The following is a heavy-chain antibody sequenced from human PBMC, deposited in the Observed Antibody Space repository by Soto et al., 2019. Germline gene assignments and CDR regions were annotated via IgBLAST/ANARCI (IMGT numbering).Heavy chain of an antibody. Sequence: QVQLVQSGAEVKKPGSSVRVSCQASGATFNTITINWVRQAPGQGLEWMGGFVPVFGSATYAQQFRGRLTISADASTRTFYMHLRELKSGDTALYFCVREDDTTGSYSWFDPWGPGTLVTVSS. V-gene: IGHV1-69*01. D-gene: IGHD3-22*01. CDR2: FVPVFGSA. CDR1: GATFNTIT. CDR3: VREDDTTGSYSWFDP. J-gene: IGHJ5*02.